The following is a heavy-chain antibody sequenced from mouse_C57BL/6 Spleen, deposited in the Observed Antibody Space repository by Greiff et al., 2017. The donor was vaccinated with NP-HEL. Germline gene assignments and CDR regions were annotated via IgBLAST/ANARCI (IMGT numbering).Heavy chain of an antibody. Sequence: EVHLVESGPGLVKPSQSLSLTCSVTGYSITSGYYWNWIRQFPGNKLEWMGYISYDGSNNYNPSLKNRISITRDTSKNQFFLKLNSVTTEDTATYYCAREDYGSSYGDWGQGTTLTVSS. D-gene: IGHD1-1*01. CDR2: ISYDGSN. CDR3: AREDYGSSYGD. J-gene: IGHJ2*01. V-gene: IGHV3-6*01. CDR1: GYSITSGYY.